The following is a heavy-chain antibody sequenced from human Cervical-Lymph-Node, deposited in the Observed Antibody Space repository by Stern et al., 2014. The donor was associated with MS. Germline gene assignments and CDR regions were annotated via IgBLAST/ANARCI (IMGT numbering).Heavy chain of an antibody. CDR1: GYTFTSDD. J-gene: IGHJ4*02. V-gene: IGHV1-8*01. Sequence: KLVQSGAEVKKPGASVKVSCKTSGYTFTSDDINWVRQASRQGLEWMGWTNPDSGDKRYAQKSLGRLPITSEPSISTAYVVLTTLRSEDTAVYDCTKAWDSWGQGTLVTVSS. CDR3: TKAWDS. CDR2: TNPDSGDK.